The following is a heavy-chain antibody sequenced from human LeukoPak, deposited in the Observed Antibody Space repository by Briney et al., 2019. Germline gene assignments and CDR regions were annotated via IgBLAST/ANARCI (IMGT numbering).Heavy chain of an antibody. D-gene: IGHD3-10*01. CDR2: IIWDGGST. J-gene: IGHJ6*02. CDR3: AKDMAATKWFGEAALNYYYGMDV. CDR1: GFTFDDYA. V-gene: IGHV3-43D*03. Sequence: GGCLRLSCAASGFTFDDYAVYWVRQAPGKGLEWVSLIIWDGGSTYYADSVKGRFTISRDNSKNSLYLQMNSLRAEDTALYYCAKDMAATKWFGEAALNYYYGMDVWGQGTTVTVSS.